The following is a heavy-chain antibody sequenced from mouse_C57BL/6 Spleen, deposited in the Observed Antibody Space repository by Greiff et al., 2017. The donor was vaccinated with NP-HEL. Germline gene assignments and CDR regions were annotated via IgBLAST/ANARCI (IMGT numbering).Heavy chain of an antibody. CDR2: INPNNGGT. CDR3: ARGHGSILYWYFDV. V-gene: IGHV1-18*01. Sequence: EVQLQQSGPELVKPGASVKIPCKASGYTFTDYNMDWVKQSHGKSLEWIGDINPNNGGTIYNQKFKGKATLTVDKSSSTAYMELRSLTSEDTAVYYCARGHGSILYWYFDVWGTGTTVTVSS. J-gene: IGHJ1*03. CDR1: GYTFTDYN. D-gene: IGHD1-1*01.